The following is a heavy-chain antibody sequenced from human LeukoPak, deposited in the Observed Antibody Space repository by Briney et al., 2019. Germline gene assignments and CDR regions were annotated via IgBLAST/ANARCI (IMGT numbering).Heavy chain of an antibody. J-gene: IGHJ5*02. CDR1: GGTFSSYA. D-gene: IGHD5-12*01. CDR3: ARGRNRGYSGYDPLPSVP. Sequence: SVKVSCKASGGTFSSYAISWVRQAPGQGLEWMGRIIPILGIANYAQKFQGRVTITADKSTSTAYMELSSLRSEDTAVYYCARGRNRGYSGYDPLPSVPWGQGTLVTVSS. V-gene: IGHV1-69*04. CDR2: IIPILGIA.